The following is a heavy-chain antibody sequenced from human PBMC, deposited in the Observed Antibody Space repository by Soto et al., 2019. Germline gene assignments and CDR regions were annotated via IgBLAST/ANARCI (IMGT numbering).Heavy chain of an antibody. CDR3: EALATSETESNWFDP. D-gene: IGHD5-12*01. CDR2: IIPILGIA. CDR1: GGTFSTYT. J-gene: IGHJ5*02. Sequence: GASVKVSCKASGGTFSTYTITWVRQAPGQGLEWMGRIIPILGIANYAQKFQGRVTITADKSTSTAYMELGSLRSEDTAVYYCEALATSETESNWFDPWGQGTLVTVSS. V-gene: IGHV1-69*02.